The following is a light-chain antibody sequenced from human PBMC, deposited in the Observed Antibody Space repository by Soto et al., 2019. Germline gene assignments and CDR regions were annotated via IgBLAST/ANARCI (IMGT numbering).Light chain of an antibody. CDR1: SSDIGGYNL. CDR2: EIT. J-gene: IGLJ1*01. V-gene: IGLV2-8*01. CDR3: SSYAGSNNYV. Sequence: QSVLTQPPSASGSPGQSVTISCTGTSSDIGGYNLVSWYQHHPDKAPKLMIYEITKRPSGVPARFSGSKSDNTASLTVSGLQAEDEADYYCSSYAGSNNYVFGTGTKVTVL.